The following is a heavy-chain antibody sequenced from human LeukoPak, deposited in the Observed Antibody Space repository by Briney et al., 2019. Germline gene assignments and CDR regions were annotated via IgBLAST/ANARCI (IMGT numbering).Heavy chain of an antibody. CDR1: ESTFSSYA. CDR3: AKDMYNYYYYYMDV. CDR2: ISGSGGST. V-gene: IGHV3-23*01. J-gene: IGHJ6*03. Sequence: GSLRLSCAASESTFSSYAMSWVRQAPGKGLEWVSAISGSGGSTYYADSVKGRFTISRDNSKNTLYLQMNSLRAEDTAVYYCAKDMYNYYYYYMDVWGKGTTVTVSS. D-gene: IGHD1-1*01.